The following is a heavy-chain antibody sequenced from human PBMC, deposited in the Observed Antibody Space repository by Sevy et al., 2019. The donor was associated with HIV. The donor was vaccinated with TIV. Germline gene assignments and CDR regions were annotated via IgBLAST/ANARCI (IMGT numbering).Heavy chain of an antibody. V-gene: IGHV5-51*01. CDR2: IYTTDSDA. CDR1: GYSFTSSW. CDR3: ARRGASGGWYHFDY. Sequence: GESLKISCKASGYSFTSSWIGWVRQMPGKGLGWMGIIYTTDSDARYSPSFEGQVTISVDKSISTAYLQWSSLKASDTAMYYCARRGASGGWYHFDYWGHGTLVTVS. J-gene: IGHJ4*01. D-gene: IGHD6-19*01.